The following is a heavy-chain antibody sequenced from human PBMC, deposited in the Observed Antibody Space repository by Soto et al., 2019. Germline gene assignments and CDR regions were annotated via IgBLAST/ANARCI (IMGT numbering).Heavy chain of an antibody. V-gene: IGHV5-51*01. CDR3: ARCETFIAADAFDI. CDR2: IYPGDSDT. Sequence: GESLKLSRKGSGYSFTSYWIGWVRQMPGKSLEWMGIIYPGDSDTRYSPSFQGQVTIPADKSISTAYLQWSSLKASDTAMYYCARCETFIAADAFDIWGQGTMVTVSS. D-gene: IGHD6-13*01. CDR1: GYSFTSYW. J-gene: IGHJ3*02.